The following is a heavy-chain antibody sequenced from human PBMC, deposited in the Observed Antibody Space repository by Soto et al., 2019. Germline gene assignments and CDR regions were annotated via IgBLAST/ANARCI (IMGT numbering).Heavy chain of an antibody. CDR1: GFTFSSYA. Sequence: GGSLRLSCAAPGFTFSSYAMHWVRQAPGKGLEWVAVISYDGSNKYYADSVKGRFTISRDNSKNTLYLQMNSLRAEDTAVYYCARWRTGADAFDIWGQGTMVTVSS. J-gene: IGHJ3*02. D-gene: IGHD7-27*01. CDR3: ARWRTGADAFDI. CDR2: ISYDGSNK. V-gene: IGHV3-30-3*01.